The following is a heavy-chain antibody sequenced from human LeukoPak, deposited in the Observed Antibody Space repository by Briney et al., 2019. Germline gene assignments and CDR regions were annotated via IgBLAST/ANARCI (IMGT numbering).Heavy chain of an antibody. CDR2: ISGSGGST. CDR3: AKDGGHCSGGSCYSVGDFDY. D-gene: IGHD2-15*01. CDR1: GFTFSSYT. V-gene: IGHV3-23*01. Sequence: GGSLRLSCAASGFTFSSYTMNWVRQAPGKGLEWVSAISGSGGSTYYADSAKGRFTISRDNSKNTLYLQMNSLRAEDTAVYYCAKDGGHCSGGSCYSVGDFDYWGQGTLVTVSS. J-gene: IGHJ4*02.